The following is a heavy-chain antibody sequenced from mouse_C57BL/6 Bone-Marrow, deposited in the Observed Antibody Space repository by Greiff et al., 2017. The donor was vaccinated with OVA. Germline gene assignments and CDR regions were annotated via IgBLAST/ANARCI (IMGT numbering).Heavy chain of an antibody. D-gene: IGHD2-3*01. Sequence: QVQLQQPGAELVKPGASVKVSCKASGYTFTSYWMHWVKQRPGQGLEWIGRIHPSDSDTNYNQKFKGKATLTVDKSSSTAYMQLSSLTSEDSAVYDCAEIHRDGYYVGYFDVWGTGTTVTVSS. CDR2: IHPSDSDT. CDR1: GYTFTSYW. J-gene: IGHJ1*03. V-gene: IGHV1-74*01. CDR3: AEIHRDGYYVGYFDV.